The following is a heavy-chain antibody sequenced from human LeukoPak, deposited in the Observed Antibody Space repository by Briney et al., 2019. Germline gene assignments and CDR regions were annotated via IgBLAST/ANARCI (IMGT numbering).Heavy chain of an antibody. Sequence: GGSLRLSCAASGFTFSSYWMSWVRQAPGKGLEWVSVIYSGGSTYYADSVKGRFTISRDNSKNTLYLQMNSLRAEDTAVYYCARDLVGATDYWGQGTLVTVSS. CDR1: GFTFSSYW. J-gene: IGHJ4*02. CDR3: ARDLVGATDY. CDR2: IYSGGST. D-gene: IGHD1-26*01. V-gene: IGHV3-66*01.